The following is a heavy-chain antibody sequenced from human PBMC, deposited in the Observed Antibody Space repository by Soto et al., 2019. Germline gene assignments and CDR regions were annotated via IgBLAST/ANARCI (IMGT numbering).Heavy chain of an antibody. CDR1: GFTFSSYA. J-gene: IGHJ6*02. V-gene: IGHV3-30-3*01. D-gene: IGHD1-26*01. CDR3: ARDVESGSSQYYYYYGMDV. Sequence: GGSLRLSCAASGFTFSSYAMHWVRQAPGKGLEGVAVISYDGSNKYYADSVKGRFTISRDNSKNTLYLQMNSLRAEDTAVYYCARDVESGSSQYYYYYGMDVWGQGTTVTV. CDR2: ISYDGSNK.